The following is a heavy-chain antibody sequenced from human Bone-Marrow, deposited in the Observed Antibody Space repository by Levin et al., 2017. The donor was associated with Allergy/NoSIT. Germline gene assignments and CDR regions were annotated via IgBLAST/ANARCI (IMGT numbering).Heavy chain of an antibody. V-gene: IGHV4-4*07. Sequence: KTSETLSLTCIISDDSISAYSWNWIRQPAGKGLEWIGRIPTRGNTDYNPSLKSRVTMSIDTSKNQFSLNMRSVTAADTAVYYCASSLSGTSSFYWWGQGTLVIVSS. D-gene: IGHD1-7*01. CDR1: DDSISAYS. CDR3: ASSLSGTSSFYW. CDR2: IPTRGNT. J-gene: IGHJ4*02.